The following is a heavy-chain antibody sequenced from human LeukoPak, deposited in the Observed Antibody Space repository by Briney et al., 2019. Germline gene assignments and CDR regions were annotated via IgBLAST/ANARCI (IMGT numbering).Heavy chain of an antibody. V-gene: IGHV4-34*01. CDR2: INHSGST. D-gene: IGHD6-19*01. CDR3: ARDGVGSGSGNWFDP. CDR1: GGFFSDYY. J-gene: IGHJ5*02. Sequence: SETLSLTCAVYGGFFSDYYWSWIRQPPGKGLEWIGEINHSGSTNYNPSLKSRVTISGDTSKNQFSLRLSSVTAADTAVYYCARDGVGSGSGNWFDPWGQGTLVTVSS.